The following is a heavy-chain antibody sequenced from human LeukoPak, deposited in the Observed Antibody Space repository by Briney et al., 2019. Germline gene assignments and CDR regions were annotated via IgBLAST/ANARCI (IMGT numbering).Heavy chain of an antibody. CDR1: GFTFSSYS. CDR2: ISSSSSYI. CDR3: ARRRQLDYFDY. D-gene: IGHD5-18*01. Sequence: ETGGSLRLSCAASGFTFSSYSMNWVRQAPGKGLEWVSSISSSSSYIYYADSVKGRFTISRDNAKNSLYLQMNSLRAEDTAVYYCARRRQLDYFDYWGQGTLVTVSS. V-gene: IGHV3-21*01. J-gene: IGHJ4*02.